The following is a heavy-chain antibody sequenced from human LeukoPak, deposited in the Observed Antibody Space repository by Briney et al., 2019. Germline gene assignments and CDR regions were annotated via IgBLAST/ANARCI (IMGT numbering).Heavy chain of an antibody. D-gene: IGHD6-19*01. J-gene: IGHJ4*02. CDR1: GGSISSHY. V-gene: IGHV4-59*11. CDR2: IYYSVTT. CDR3: ARGLISGAWSYFDY. Sequence: PSETLSLTCTVSGGSISSHYWSWIRQPPGKGLEWIGCIYYSVTTDYNPSLQSRVSLSVDTSKNQFSLKLSSVSAADTAVYYCARGLISGAWSYFDYWGRGTLVTVSS.